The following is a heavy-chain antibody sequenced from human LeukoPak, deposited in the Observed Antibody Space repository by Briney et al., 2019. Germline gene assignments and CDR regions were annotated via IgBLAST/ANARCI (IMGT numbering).Heavy chain of an antibody. Sequence: KVSETLSLTCTVSGGSISSSHYYWGWIRQTPGKGLEWIGTIYYIGTTYYNPSLESRATISEDTSKNQFSLTLRSVTAADTAVYYCARQISDYYYYYIDVWGKGTTVTVSS. D-gene: IGHD3-10*01. V-gene: IGHV4-39*01. J-gene: IGHJ6*03. CDR3: ARQISDYYYYYIDV. CDR1: GGSISSSHYY. CDR2: IYYIGTT.